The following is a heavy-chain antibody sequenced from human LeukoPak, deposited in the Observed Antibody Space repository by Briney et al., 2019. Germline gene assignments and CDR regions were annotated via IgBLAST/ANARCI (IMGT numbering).Heavy chain of an antibody. CDR3: ARAAQNWNNAPYFDF. V-gene: IGHV4-30-4*01. J-gene: IGHJ4*02. Sequence: PSETLSLTCTVSGGSVSSGDYYWSWIRQHPGKGLEWIGYIYYSGTTYYNPSLKSRLTISLDTSKNQFSLKLTSVTAADTAVYYCARAAQNWNNAPYFDFWGQETLVTVSP. CDR1: GGSVSSGDYY. CDR2: IYYSGTT. D-gene: IGHD1/OR15-1a*01.